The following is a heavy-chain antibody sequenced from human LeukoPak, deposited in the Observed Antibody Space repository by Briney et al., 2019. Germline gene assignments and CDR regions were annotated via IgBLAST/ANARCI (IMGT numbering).Heavy chain of an antibody. Sequence: AETLSLTCTVSGGSISSSSYYWGWIRQPPGKGLEWIGYSCYSGSTYYNPSLKSRVTIYVDTSKNQFSLKLGSVTAADTAVYYCARGVLTPGVVGATHFDYWGQGTLVTVSP. CDR2: SCYSGST. CDR1: GGSISSSSYY. D-gene: IGHD1-26*01. J-gene: IGHJ4*02. V-gene: IGHV4-39*01. CDR3: ARGVLTPGVVGATHFDY.